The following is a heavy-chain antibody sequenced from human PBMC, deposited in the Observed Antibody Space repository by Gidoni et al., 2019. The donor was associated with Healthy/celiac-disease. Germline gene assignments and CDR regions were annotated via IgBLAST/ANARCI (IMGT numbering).Heavy chain of an antibody. D-gene: IGHD3-3*01. CDR3: TTESDYDFWSVYPGINYFDY. CDR2: IKSETDGGTT. J-gene: IGHJ4*02. Sequence: EVQLVESGGGLVKPGGSLRLSCAASGFTCSNAWMRWGRQAPGKGLEWVGRIKSETDGGTTDYAAPVKGRFTISRDDSKTTLYLQMNSLKTEDTAVYYCTTESDYDFWSVYPGINYFDYWGQGTLVTVSS. V-gene: IGHV3-15*01. CDR1: GFTCSNAW.